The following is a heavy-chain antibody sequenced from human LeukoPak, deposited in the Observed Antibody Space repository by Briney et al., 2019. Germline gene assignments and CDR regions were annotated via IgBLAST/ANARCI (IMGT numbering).Heavy chain of an antibody. CDR3: ARGRIMITFGGVIAPCAFDI. CDR2: ISAYNGNT. D-gene: IGHD3-16*02. J-gene: IGHJ3*02. CDR1: GYTFTSYY. Sequence: GASVKVSCKASGYTFTSYYMRWVRQAPGQGLEWMGWISAYNGNTNYAQKLQGRVTMTTDTSTSTAYMELRSLRSDDTAVYYCARGRIMITFGGVIAPCAFDIWGQGTMVTVSS. V-gene: IGHV1-18*04.